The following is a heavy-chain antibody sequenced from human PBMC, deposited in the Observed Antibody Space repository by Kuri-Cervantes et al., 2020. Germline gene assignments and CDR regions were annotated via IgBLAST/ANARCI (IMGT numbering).Heavy chain of an antibody. D-gene: IGHD3-16*02. CDR3: AREWTFTFGGVIARVHDY. CDR2: IKQDGSEK. Sequence: GGSLRLSCEVSGLSIYVRNWVRLAAGKGLEWVANIKQDGSEKYYVDSVKGRFTISRDNAKNSLYLQMNSLRAEDTAVYYCAREWTFTFGGVIARVHDYWGQRTLVTVSS. CDR1: GLSIYV. V-gene: IGHV3-7*01. J-gene: IGHJ4*02.